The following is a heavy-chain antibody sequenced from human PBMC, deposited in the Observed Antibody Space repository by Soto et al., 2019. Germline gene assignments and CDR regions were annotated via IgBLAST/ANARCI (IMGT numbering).Heavy chain of an antibody. V-gene: IGHV3-30-3*01. Sequence: QVQLVESGGGVVQPGRSLRLSCTASGYTFNSHSIHWVRQAPGKGLEWVAVISGDGNTKFYADSVKGRFTISRDNSKNTLYLHMNSLGPEDTAVYYCATEMITLMTLLDYWGQGTLVTVSS. CDR2: ISGDGNTK. D-gene: IGHD3-22*01. CDR1: GYTFNSHS. CDR3: ATEMITLMTLLDY. J-gene: IGHJ4*02.